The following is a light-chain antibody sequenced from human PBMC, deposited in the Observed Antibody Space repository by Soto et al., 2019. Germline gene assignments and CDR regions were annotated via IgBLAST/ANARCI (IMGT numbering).Light chain of an antibody. CDR2: GGS. CDR1: QSVTSTY. Sequence: EDVLTQSPGTLSLSPGERATLSCRASQSVTSTYLAWYQQKPGQAPRLLIYGGSSRAAGIPDRFTGSGSGTDFTLTISRLEPEDFAVYYCQRYGASPLYTFSQGTKLESK. V-gene: IGKV3-20*01. J-gene: IGKJ2*01. CDR3: QRYGASPLYT.